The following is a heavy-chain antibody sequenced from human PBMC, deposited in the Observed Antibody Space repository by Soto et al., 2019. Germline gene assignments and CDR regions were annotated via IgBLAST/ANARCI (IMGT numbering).Heavy chain of an antibody. J-gene: IGHJ4*02. CDR2: IAVGSGYT. CDR1: GFTFTSSA. CDR3: AADATAWQQMVPSDY. Sequence: SVKVSCKASGFTFTSSAFQWVRQARGQRLEWIGWIAVGSGYTNYAQRFQDRVTLTRDMPTATTYMELSRLTSEDTAIYYCAADATAWQQMVPSDYWGQGTLVTVSS. V-gene: IGHV1-58*01. D-gene: IGHD2-8*01.